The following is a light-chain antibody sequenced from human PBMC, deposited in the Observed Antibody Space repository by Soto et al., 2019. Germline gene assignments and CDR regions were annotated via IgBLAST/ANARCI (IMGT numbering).Light chain of an antibody. Sequence: EIVMTQSPTILSVSPGERATLSCRASQSVSSNLAWYQQKPGQAPRLLIYGVYTRAPGIPARFSGSGSGTEFTLTISSLQSEDFAVYYCQQDYNLPGAFGGGTKVEIK. CDR3: QQDYNLPGA. CDR2: GVY. J-gene: IGKJ4*01. CDR1: QSVSSN. V-gene: IGKV3D-15*02.